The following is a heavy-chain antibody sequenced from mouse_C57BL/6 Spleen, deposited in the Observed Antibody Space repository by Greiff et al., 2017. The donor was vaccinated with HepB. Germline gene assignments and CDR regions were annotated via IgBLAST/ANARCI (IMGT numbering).Heavy chain of an antibody. Sequence: VQLQQSGPELVKPGASVKISCKASGYSFTGYYMNWVKQSPEKSLEWIGEINPSTGGTTYNQKFKAKATLTVDKSSSTAYMQLKSLTSEDSAVYYCARRDDYDHYYAMDYWGQGTSVTVSS. V-gene: IGHV1-42*01. CDR3: ARRDDYDHYYAMDY. CDR2: INPSTGGT. D-gene: IGHD2-4*01. J-gene: IGHJ4*01. CDR1: GYSFTGYY.